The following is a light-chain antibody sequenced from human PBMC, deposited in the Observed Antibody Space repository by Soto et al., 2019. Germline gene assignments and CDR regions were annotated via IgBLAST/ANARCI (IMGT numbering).Light chain of an antibody. V-gene: IGLV2-23*01. CDR1: SADIGSYKY. CDR2: EGS. CDR3: CSYVSTSPYD. Sequence: QSVLTQPASVSGSPGQSITISCTGSSADIGSYKYVSWYQQHPGKAPKVMIYEGSKRPAGVSGRFSGSKSGNTASLTISGLQVDDEDDYYSCSYVSTSPYDFGTGTNVTVL. J-gene: IGLJ1*01.